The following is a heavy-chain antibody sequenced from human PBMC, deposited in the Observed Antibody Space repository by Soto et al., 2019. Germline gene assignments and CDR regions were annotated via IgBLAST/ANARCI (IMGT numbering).Heavy chain of an antibody. CDR2: ISYDGSNK. V-gene: IGHV3-30-3*01. Sequence: PGGSLRLSCAASGFTFNSYAMHWVRQAPGKGLEWVAVISYDGSNKYYADSVKGRFTISSDNSKSTLYLQMNSLRAVDTAVYYCARSEGIAARPLDYWGQGTLVTVSS. D-gene: IGHD6-6*01. CDR3: ARSEGIAARPLDY. CDR1: GFTFNSYA. J-gene: IGHJ4*02.